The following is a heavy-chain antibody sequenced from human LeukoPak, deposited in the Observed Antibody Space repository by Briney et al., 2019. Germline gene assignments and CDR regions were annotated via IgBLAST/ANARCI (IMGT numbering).Heavy chain of an antibody. CDR1: GGSISSSSYY. Sequence: SETLSLTCTVSGGSISSSSYYWGWIRQPPGKGLEWIGSIYYSGSTYYNPSLKSRVTISVDTSKNQFSLKLSSVTAADTAVYYCSSRGAEVSEGTNSFSPFDYWGQGTLVTVSS. CDR2: IYYSGST. J-gene: IGHJ4*02. CDR3: SSRGAEVSEGTNSFSPFDY. V-gene: IGHV4-39*01. D-gene: IGHD3-10*01.